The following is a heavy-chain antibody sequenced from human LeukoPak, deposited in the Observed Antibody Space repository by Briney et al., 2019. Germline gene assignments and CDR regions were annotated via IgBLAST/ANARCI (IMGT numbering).Heavy chain of an antibody. CDR2: IYYSGST. V-gene: IGHV4-31*03. CDR1: GGSISSGGYY. Sequence: PSETLSLTCTVSGGSISSGGYYWSWIRQHPGKGLEWIGYIYYSGSTYYNPSLKSRVTISVDTSKNQFSLKLSSVTAADTAVYYCARETLDDYGDYAEDYWGQGTLVTASS. J-gene: IGHJ4*02. CDR3: ARETLDDYGDYAEDY. D-gene: IGHD4-17*01.